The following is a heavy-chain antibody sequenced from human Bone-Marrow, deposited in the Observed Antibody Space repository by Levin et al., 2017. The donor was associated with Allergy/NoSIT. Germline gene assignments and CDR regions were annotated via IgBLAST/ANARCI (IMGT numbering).Heavy chain of an antibody. CDR1: GFAFSNYG. V-gene: IGHV3-30*18. D-gene: IGHD3-10*01. CDR2: ISYDGSNK. Sequence: PGGSLRLSCAASGFAFSNYGMHWVRQAPGKGLEWVAVISYDGSNKNYVDSVKGRFTISRDNSKNTLYLQMDSLRVEDRAVYYCAKDFFFACGSGSPPNYYYGVDVWGQGTTVTVSS. J-gene: IGHJ6*02. CDR3: AKDFFFACGSGSPPNYYYGVDV.